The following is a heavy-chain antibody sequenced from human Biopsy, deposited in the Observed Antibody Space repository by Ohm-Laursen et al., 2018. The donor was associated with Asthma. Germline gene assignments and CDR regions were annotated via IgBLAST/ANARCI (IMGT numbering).Heavy chain of an antibody. Sequence: TLSLTCIVSGASIKTDDHYWSWLRQPPGKGLEWFGFIHYSGSTSYNPSLKGGVTISVDTSKNQFSLKLSPVTAADTAVYYCARASVAASSNWFDPWGQGTLVTVSS. V-gene: IGHV4-30-4*01. CDR2: IHYSGST. CDR3: ARASVAASSNWFDP. J-gene: IGHJ5*02. D-gene: IGHD6-19*01. CDR1: GASIKTDDHY.